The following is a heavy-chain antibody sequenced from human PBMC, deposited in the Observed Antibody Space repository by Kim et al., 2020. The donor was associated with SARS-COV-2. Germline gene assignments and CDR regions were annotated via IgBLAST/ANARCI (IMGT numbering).Heavy chain of an antibody. CDR3: ARHRGASTLDEFDY. Sequence: SPSFQGQVTISAAKSISTAYLQWSSLKASDTAMYYCARHRGASTLDEFDYWGQGTLVTVSS. J-gene: IGHJ4*02. V-gene: IGHV5-51*01. D-gene: IGHD3-10*01.